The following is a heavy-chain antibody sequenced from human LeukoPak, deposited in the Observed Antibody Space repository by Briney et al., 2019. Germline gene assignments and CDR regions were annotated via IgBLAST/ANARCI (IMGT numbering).Heavy chain of an antibody. Sequence: ASVKVSCKASGYTFTSYDINWVRQATGQGLEWMGWMNPNSGNTGYAQKFQGRVTMTRNTSISTAYMGLSSLRSEDTAVYYCARHSGPGSYNWFDPWGQGTLVTVSS. CDR1: GYTFTSYD. V-gene: IGHV1-8*01. CDR3: ARHSGPGSYNWFDP. J-gene: IGHJ5*02. D-gene: IGHD3-10*01. CDR2: MNPNSGNT.